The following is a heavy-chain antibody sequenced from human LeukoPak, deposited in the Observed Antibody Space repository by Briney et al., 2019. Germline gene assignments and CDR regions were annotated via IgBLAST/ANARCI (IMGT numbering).Heavy chain of an antibody. CDR2: INPNSGGT. V-gene: IGHV1-2*02. D-gene: IGHD2-15*01. CDR3: ARSSYCSGGSCYGRLSDY. CDR1: GYTFTGYY. Sequence: GASVKVSCKASGYTFTGYYMHWVRQAPGQGLEWMGWINPNSGGTNYAQKFQGRVTMTRDTSISTAYMELSRLRSDDTAMYYCARSSYCSGGSCYGRLSDYWGQGTLVTVSS. J-gene: IGHJ4*02.